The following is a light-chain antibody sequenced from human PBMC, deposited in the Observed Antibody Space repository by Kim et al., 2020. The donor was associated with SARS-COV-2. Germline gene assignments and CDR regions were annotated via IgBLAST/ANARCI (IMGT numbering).Light chain of an antibody. CDR1: QSISSNY. V-gene: IGKV3-20*01. Sequence: EIVLTQSPGTLSLSPGERATLSCRASQSISSNYLAWYQQKPGQAPRLLIYAVSSRATGTPDTFSGSGSKTDFTLTISRLEPEDFAVYYCQQYATSPRTFGQGTKVDIK. CDR3: QQYATSPRT. CDR2: AVS. J-gene: IGKJ1*01.